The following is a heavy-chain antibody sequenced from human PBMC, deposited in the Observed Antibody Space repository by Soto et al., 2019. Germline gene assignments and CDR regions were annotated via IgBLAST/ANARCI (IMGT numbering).Heavy chain of an antibody. CDR3: ARDQLGYCSSTSCLSDY. J-gene: IGHJ4*02. D-gene: IGHD2-2*01. V-gene: IGHV1-18*04. CDR2: ISAYNGNT. CDR1: GYTFTSYG. Sequence: SVKVSCKASGYTFTSYGISWVRQAPGQGLEWMGWISAYNGNTNYAQKLQGRVTMTTDTSTSTAYMELRSLRSDDTAVYYCARDQLGYCSSTSCLSDYWGQGTLVTVSS.